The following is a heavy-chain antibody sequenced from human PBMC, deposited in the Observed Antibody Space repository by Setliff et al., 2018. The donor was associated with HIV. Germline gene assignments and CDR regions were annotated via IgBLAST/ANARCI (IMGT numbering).Heavy chain of an antibody. Sequence: PGGSLRLSCAASGFTFSTFGLHWVRQAPGKGLEWVAFIRFDGSNKYYAGSVKGRFTISRDNSKNTQYLQMNSLRAEDTAVYYCARDRYSGSSTDYWGQGTLVTVSS. CDR3: ARDRYSGSSTDY. D-gene: IGHD1-26*01. CDR2: IRFDGSNK. CDR1: GFTFSTFG. V-gene: IGHV3-30*02. J-gene: IGHJ4*02.